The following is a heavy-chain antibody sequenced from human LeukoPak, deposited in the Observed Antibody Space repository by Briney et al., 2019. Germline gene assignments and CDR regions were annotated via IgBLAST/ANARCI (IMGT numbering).Heavy chain of an antibody. CDR2: INSDGRTT. Sequence: VGSLRLSCAASEFTFSNNWMHWVRQAPGKGLVWVSRINSDGRTTTYADSVKGRFTISRDNAKNTLYLQMNSLRAEDTAVYYCAMIKEGWGQGTLVTVSS. V-gene: IGHV3-74*01. CDR1: EFTFSNNW. D-gene: IGHD3-22*01. J-gene: IGHJ4*02. CDR3: AMIKEG.